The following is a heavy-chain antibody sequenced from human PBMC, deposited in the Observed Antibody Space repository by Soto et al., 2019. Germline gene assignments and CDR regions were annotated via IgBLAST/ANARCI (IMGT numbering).Heavy chain of an antibody. CDR3: ARVADSGYEP. D-gene: IGHD1-26*01. CDR1: GGSFSIYT. Sequence: KVSCKASGGSFSIYTISWVRQAPGQGLEWMGRIIPILGIANYAQKFQGRVTITADKSTSTAYMELSSLRSEDTAVYYCARVADSGYEPWGQGTLVTVSS. CDR2: IIPILGIA. J-gene: IGHJ5*02. V-gene: IGHV1-69*02.